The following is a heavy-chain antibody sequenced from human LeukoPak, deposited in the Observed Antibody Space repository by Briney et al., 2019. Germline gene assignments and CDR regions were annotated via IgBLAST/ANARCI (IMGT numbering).Heavy chain of an antibody. CDR3: ARDRLGPSFSVSHFDL. Sequence: PGGSLRLSCAPSGFTFVDYGLSWGRRAPGKGLEWLCAINYNGAITDYADSVKGRFTISRDNAKNSLYLRMDSLRAEDTALYYCARDRLGPSFSVSHFDLWGQGTLVTVSS. CDR2: INYNGAIT. CDR1: GFTFVDYG. D-gene: IGHD3-3*02. J-gene: IGHJ4*02. V-gene: IGHV3-20*04.